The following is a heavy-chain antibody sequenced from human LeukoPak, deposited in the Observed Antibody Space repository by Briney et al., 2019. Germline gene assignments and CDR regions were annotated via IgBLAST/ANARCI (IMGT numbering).Heavy chain of an antibody. V-gene: IGHV1-46*01. Sequence: ASVKVSCKASGYTFTSYGISWVRQAPEQGLEWMGIINPSGGSTSYAQKFQGRVTMTRDTSTSTVYMELSSLRSEDTAVYYCARDGVVVAATQGFDYWGQGTLVTVSS. CDR2: INPSGGST. CDR1: GYTFTSYG. J-gene: IGHJ4*02. CDR3: ARDGVVVAATQGFDY. D-gene: IGHD2-15*01.